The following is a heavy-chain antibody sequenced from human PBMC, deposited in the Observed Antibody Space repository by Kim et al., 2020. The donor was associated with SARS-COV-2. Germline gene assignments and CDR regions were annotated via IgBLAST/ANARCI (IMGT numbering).Heavy chain of an antibody. V-gene: IGHV3-30*18. D-gene: IGHD2-15*01. CDR2: ISHDGSKE. Sequence: GGSLRLSCAASGFTFSNYAMHWVRQAPGKGLEWMAVISHDGSKEYYGDSVKGRFTISRDNSRNTLSLQMNSLRGEDTAVYSCVKDSEYCSGGTCYNGILDHWGQGTLVTFSS. J-gene: IGHJ4*02. CDR3: VKDSEYCSGGTCYNGILDH. CDR1: GFTFSNYA.